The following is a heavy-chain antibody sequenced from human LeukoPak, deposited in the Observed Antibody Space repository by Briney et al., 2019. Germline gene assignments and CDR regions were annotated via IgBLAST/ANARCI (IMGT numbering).Heavy chain of an antibody. D-gene: IGHD3-22*01. Sequence: PGESLRLSCAASGITVSSNYMGWVRQAPGKGLEWVSIIYSDGRTNYANSVKGRFTISRDNSKNTLYLQMNSLRAEDTAVYYCARDGDYYDSSGYEDYWGQGTLVTVSS. CDR3: ARDGDYYDSSGYEDY. V-gene: IGHV3-53*01. CDR1: GITVSSNY. J-gene: IGHJ4*02. CDR2: IYSDGRT.